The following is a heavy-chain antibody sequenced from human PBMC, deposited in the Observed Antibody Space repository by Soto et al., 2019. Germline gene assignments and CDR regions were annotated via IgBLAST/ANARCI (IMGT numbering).Heavy chain of an antibody. V-gene: IGHV4-59*01. CDR2: IYYSGST. J-gene: IGHJ4*02. Sequence: SETLSLTCTVSGGSISSYYWSWIRQPPGKGLEWIGYIYYSGSTNYNPSLKSRVTISVDTSKNQFSLKLSSVTAADTAVYYCARGKYYDFWSGYYSDKYYFDYWGQGTLVTVSS. CDR1: GGSISSYY. D-gene: IGHD3-3*01. CDR3: ARGKYYDFWSGYYSDKYYFDY.